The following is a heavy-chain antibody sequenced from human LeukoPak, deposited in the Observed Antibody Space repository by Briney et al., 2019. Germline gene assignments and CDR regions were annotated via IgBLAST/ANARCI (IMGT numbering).Heavy chain of an antibody. Sequence: PGGSLRLSCAASGSTFSSYSMNWVRQAPGKGLEWVSSISSSSSYIYYADSVKGRFTISRDNAKNSLYLQMNSLRAEDTAVYYCATSGKVATDYWGQGTLVTVSS. CDR2: ISSSSSYI. D-gene: IGHD5-12*01. V-gene: IGHV3-21*01. CDR1: GSTFSSYS. J-gene: IGHJ4*02. CDR3: ATSGKVATDY.